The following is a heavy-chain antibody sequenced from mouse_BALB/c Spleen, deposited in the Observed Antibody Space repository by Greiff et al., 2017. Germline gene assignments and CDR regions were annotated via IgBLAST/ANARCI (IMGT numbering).Heavy chain of an antibody. CDR3: VVPIYYYGSSYGAMDY. D-gene: IGHD1-1*01. CDR1: GFTFNTYA. V-gene: IGHV10-1*02. J-gene: IGHJ4*01. Sequence: EVHLVESGGGLVQPKGSLKLSCAASGFTFNTYAMNWVRQAPGQGLEWVARIRRKSNNYATYYADSVKDRFTISRDDSQSMLYLQMNNLKTEDTAMYYCVVPIYYYGSSYGAMDYWGQGTSVTVSS. CDR2: IRRKSNNYAT.